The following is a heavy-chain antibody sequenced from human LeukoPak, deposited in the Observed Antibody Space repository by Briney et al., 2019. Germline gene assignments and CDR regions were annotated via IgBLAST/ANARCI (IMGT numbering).Heavy chain of an antibody. CDR2: IFYSGTT. CDR3: ARGYCSSTTCSGVGYMDV. D-gene: IGHD2-2*01. V-gene: IGHV4-39*01. CDR1: GGSISTSTYH. J-gene: IGHJ6*03. Sequence: SETLSLTCTVSGGSISTSTYHWGWVRQPPGKGLEWIGSIFYSGTTYYSPSLKSRLIISVDMSKNQFSLRLRSVTAADRAVYYCARGYCSSTTCSGVGYMDVWGKGTTVTVSS.